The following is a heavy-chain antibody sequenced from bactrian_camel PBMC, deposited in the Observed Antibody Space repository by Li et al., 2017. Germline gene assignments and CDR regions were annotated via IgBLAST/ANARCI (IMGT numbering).Heavy chain of an antibody. CDR3: AADERDYSGCWWSWPRARGVAY. V-gene: IGHV3S57*01. CDR1: GLTASNYC. D-gene: IGHD2*01. CDR2: VDGAGYT. J-gene: IGHJ4*01. Sequence: HVQLVESGGGTVQAGGSLKLSCIVSGLTASNYCMGWFRQAPGKERDGVAAVDGAGYTSYARSVRGRFTISIDNAKNTLYLQMNSLTPEDAAMYYCAADERDYSGCWWSWPRARGVAYWGQGTQVTVS.